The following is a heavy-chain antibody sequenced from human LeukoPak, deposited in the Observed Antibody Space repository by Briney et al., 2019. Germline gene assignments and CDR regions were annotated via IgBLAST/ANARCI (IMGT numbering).Heavy chain of an antibody. CDR2: IYYSGST. D-gene: IGHD4-23*01. CDR1: GGSISSSSYY. CDR3: ARDLGGGNFDY. J-gene: IGHJ4*02. Sequence: SETLSLTCTVSGGSISSSSYYWGWIRQPPGKGLEWIGSIYYSGSTYYNPSLKSRVTISVDTSKNQFSLKLGSVTAADTAVYYCARDLGGGNFDYWGQGTLVTVSS. V-gene: IGHV4-39*07.